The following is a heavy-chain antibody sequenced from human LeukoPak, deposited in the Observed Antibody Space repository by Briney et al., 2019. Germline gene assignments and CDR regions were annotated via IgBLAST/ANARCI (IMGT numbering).Heavy chain of an antibody. Sequence: GGPWSFSCAASGFTVGGPNLIWSGKAAGKGWQWVSTIFDAGRTTYADSVQGRFTISRDSYMNTLFLQMNSLRADDTAVYYCAGATKWLAHDFWGQGILVTVSS. V-gene: IGHV3-53*01. D-gene: IGHD6-19*01. CDR2: IFDAGRT. J-gene: IGHJ4*02. CDR3: AGATKWLAHDF. CDR1: GFTVGGPN.